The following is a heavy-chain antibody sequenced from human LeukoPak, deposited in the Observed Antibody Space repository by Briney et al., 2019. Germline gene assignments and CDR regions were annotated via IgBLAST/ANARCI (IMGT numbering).Heavy chain of an antibody. J-gene: IGHJ4*02. CDR3: ARVRRGWYNIDFDY. D-gene: IGHD6-19*01. CDR2: INHSGST. Sequence: SETLSLTCAVYGGSFSGYYWSWIRQPPGKGLEWFGEINHSGSTNYNPSLKSRVTISVDTSKNQFSLKLSSVTAADTAVYYCARVRRGWYNIDFDYWGQGTLVTVSS. CDR1: GGSFSGYY. V-gene: IGHV4-34*01.